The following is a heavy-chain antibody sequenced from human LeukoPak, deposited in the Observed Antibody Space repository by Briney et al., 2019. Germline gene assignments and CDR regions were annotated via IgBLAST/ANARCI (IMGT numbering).Heavy chain of an antibody. V-gene: IGHV3-11*05. CDR1: GFTFSDYY. CDR2: ISSSSSYT. CDR3: ARAGVSFDY. D-gene: IGHD3-10*01. Sequence: GGSLTLSCAASGFTFSDYYMSWIRQAPGKGLEWVSYISSSSSYTNYADSVKGRFTISRDNAKNSLYLQMNSLRAEDTAVYYCARAGVSFDYWGQGTLVTVSS. J-gene: IGHJ4*02.